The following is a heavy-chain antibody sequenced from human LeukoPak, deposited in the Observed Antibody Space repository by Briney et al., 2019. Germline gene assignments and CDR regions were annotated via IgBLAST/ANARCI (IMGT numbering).Heavy chain of an antibody. CDR3: AKDRATYSSSWDY. D-gene: IGHD6-13*01. Sequence: GGSLRLSCAASGFTFTTYAMSWVRQAPGKGLEGFSAISGSGGSTYYADSVKGRFTISRDNYQNTLYLQMNSLRAEDTAVYYCAKDRATYSSSWDYWGQGTLVTVSS. V-gene: IGHV3-23*01. CDR2: ISGSGGST. J-gene: IGHJ4*02. CDR1: GFTFTTYA.